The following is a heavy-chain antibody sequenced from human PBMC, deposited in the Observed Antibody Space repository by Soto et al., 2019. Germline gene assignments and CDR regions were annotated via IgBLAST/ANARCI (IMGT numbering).Heavy chain of an antibody. D-gene: IGHD3-3*01. CDR3: ANEENYFYKSGYYTPFVS. CDR1: GFTFSDYA. J-gene: IGHJ4*02. CDR2: ISASGGST. V-gene: IGHV3-23*01. Sequence: EVQLLESGGGLVQPGGSLRLSCVASGFTFSDYAMNWVRLAPGRGLEWVSRISASGGSTYYADSAKGRFTISRDNAKNALYLQMGSLRAEDTAVYYCANEENYFYKSGYYTPFVSWGQGALVTVSS.